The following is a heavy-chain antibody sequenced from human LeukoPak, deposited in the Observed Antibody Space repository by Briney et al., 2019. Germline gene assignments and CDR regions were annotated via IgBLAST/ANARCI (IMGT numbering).Heavy chain of an antibody. V-gene: IGHV4-59*01. Sequence: SETLSLTCTVSGGSICSYYWSWIPQPPGKVLEWIGHFYYSGITNYNPSLKSRVTISVDTSKNQFSLKLSSVTAADTAVYYCASALDSYDSSGFDAFDIWGQGTMVTVSS. CDR1: GGSICSYY. CDR3: ASALDSYDSSGFDAFDI. J-gene: IGHJ3*02. CDR2: FYYSGIT. D-gene: IGHD3-22*01.